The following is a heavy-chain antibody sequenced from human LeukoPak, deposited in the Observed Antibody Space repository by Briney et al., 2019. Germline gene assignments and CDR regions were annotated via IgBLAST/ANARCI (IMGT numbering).Heavy chain of an antibody. CDR2: IYYSGST. CDR1: GGSISSSSYY. Sequence: PSETLSLTCTVSGGSISSSSYYWGWIRQPPGKGLEWIGSIYYSGSTYYNPSLKSRVTISVDTSKNQFSLKLSSVTAADTAVYYCARYLGFGELAFDYWGQGTLVTVSS. J-gene: IGHJ4*02. D-gene: IGHD3-10*01. CDR3: ARYLGFGELAFDY. V-gene: IGHV4-39*01.